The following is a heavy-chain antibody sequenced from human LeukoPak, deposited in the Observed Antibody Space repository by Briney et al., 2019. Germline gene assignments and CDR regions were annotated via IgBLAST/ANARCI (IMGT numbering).Heavy chain of an antibody. V-gene: IGHV3-30*18. CDR1: GFTFSSYG. CDR2: ISYDGSNK. J-gene: IGHJ4*02. CDR3: AKGRMSPYSSSWYYFDN. D-gene: IGHD6-13*01. Sequence: GGSLRLSCAASGFTFSSYGMHWVRQAPGKGLEWVAVISYDGSNKYYADSVKGRFTISRDNSKNTLYLQMNSLRAEDTAVYYCAKGRMSPYSSSWYYFDNWGQGTLVTVSS.